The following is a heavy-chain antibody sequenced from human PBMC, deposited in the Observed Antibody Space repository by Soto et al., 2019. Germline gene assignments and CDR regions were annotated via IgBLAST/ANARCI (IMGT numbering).Heavy chain of an antibody. J-gene: IGHJ5*02. D-gene: IGHD3-22*01. V-gene: IGHV4-39*02. CDR1: GDSITRSNFY. CDR3: ARHKATMLTVVTAFDP. Sequence: SETLSLTCTVSGDSITRSNFYWGWIRQPPGKGLEWLGSIFYSGSTFYNPALKSRVTFSVDTSKNHFSLKLSSVTAADTAVYYCARHKATMLTVVTAFDPWGQGTRVTVSS. CDR2: IFYSGST.